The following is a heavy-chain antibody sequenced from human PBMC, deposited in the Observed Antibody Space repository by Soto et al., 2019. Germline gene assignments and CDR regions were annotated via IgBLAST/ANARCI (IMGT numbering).Heavy chain of an antibody. Sequence: SETLSLTCAVSGGSISSGGYSWSWIRQPPGKGLEWIGYIYHSGSTYYNPSLKSRVTISVDRSKNQFSLKLSSVTAADTAVYYCAGSDRYSYGRNFDYWGQGTLVTVSS. D-gene: IGHD5-18*01. J-gene: IGHJ4*02. CDR1: GGSISSGGYS. CDR2: IYHSGST. CDR3: AGSDRYSYGRNFDY. V-gene: IGHV4-30-2*01.